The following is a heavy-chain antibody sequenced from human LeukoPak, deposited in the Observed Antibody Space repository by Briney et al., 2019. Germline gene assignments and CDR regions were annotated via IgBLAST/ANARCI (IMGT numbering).Heavy chain of an antibody. CDR2: IHHSGNS. CDR3: TRGHWGLQS. Sequence: PSEALSLSCTVSGASVTDYYWSWIRQSPGKGLEWISYIHHSGNSDYNPSLRSRVTTSLDTSKNQFSLNLISVTAADTAVYYCTRGHWGLQSWSQGTLVTVSS. D-gene: IGHD7-27*01. J-gene: IGHJ5*02. CDR1: GASVTDYY. V-gene: IGHV4-59*02.